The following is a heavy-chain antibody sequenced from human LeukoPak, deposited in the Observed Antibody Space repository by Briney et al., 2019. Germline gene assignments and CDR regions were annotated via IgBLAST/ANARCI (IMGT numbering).Heavy chain of an antibody. J-gene: IGHJ6*03. V-gene: IGHV4-59*08. CDR2: IYYSGST. Sequence: TSETLSLTCTVSGGSISSYCWSWIRQPPGKGLEWIGYIYYSGSTNYNPSLKSRVTISVDTSKNQFSLKLSSVTAADTAVYYCARHPAALLGYDYYIDVSGEGTTVTVSS. CDR1: GGSISSYC. D-gene: IGHD2-2*01. CDR3: ARHPAALLGYDYYIDV.